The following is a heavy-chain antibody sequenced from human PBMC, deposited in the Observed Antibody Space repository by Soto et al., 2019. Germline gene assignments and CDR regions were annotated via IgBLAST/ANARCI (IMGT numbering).Heavy chain of an antibody. CDR3: ARDDRDRESGLVPAAIDGMDV. Sequence: QVQLVQSGAEVKKPGSSVKVSCKASGGTFSRYSITWVRQAPGHGLEWIGRIIPIFGIASYAKKFQGRATTSPDESTSTAYMALSSLRSDDTSVYYCARDDRDRESGLVPAAIDGMDVWGQGTTVTVSS. V-gene: IGHV1-69*08. CDR1: GGTFSRYS. CDR2: IIPIFGIA. D-gene: IGHD2-2*01. J-gene: IGHJ6*02.